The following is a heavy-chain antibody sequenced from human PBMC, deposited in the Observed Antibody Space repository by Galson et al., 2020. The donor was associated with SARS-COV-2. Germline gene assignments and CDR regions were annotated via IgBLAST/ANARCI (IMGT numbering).Heavy chain of an antibody. V-gene: IGHV1-46*01. D-gene: IGHD3-3*01. Sequence: ASVKVSCKASGYTFTSYYMHWVRQAPGQGLEWMGIINPSGGSTSYAQKFQGRVTMTRDTSTSTVYMELSSLRSEDTAVYYCARDKREEYDFWSGYAGYYYYMDVWGKGTTVTVSS. CDR2: INPSGGST. CDR3: ARDKREEYDFWSGYAGYYYYMDV. CDR1: GYTFTSYY. J-gene: IGHJ6*03.